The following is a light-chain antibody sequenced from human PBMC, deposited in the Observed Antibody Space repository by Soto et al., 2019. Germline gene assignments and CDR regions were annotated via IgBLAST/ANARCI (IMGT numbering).Light chain of an antibody. CDR3: QQYNNWPVT. Sequence: EIVMTQSPATLSVSPGERATLSCRASQSVSSNFAWYQQKPGQAPRLLIYDASTRATGIPARFSGSGSGTEFTLTISSLQSEDFAVYYCQQYNNWPVTFGQGTKVEIK. V-gene: IGKV3-15*01. CDR2: DAS. CDR1: QSVSSN. J-gene: IGKJ1*01.